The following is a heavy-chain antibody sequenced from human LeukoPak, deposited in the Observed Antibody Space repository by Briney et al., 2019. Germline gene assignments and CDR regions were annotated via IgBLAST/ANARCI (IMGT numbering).Heavy chain of an antibody. Sequence: GASVRVSCKASGGTFSSYAISWVRQAPGQGLEWMGWISAYNGNTNYAQKLQGRVTMTTDTSTSTAYMELRSLRSDDTAVYYCARDRGGRYFDWLSDPRGDYWGQGTLVTVSS. D-gene: IGHD3-9*01. CDR1: GGTFSSYA. V-gene: IGHV1-18*01. CDR3: ARDRGGRYFDWLSDPRGDY. CDR2: ISAYNGNT. J-gene: IGHJ4*02.